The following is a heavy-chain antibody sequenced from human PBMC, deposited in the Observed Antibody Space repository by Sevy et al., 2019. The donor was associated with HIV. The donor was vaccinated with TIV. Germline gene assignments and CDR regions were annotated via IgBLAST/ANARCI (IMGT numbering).Heavy chain of an antibody. J-gene: IGHJ4*02. Sequence: GSLRLSCAASGFIFGSYAMNWVRQAPGKGLEWVAVISYDGSHKYYADSVKGRFTISRDSSKNTLYLQMHSLRTDDTAVYYCARDPGSSWSSFDYWGQRTLVTVSS. V-gene: IGHV3-30-3*01. CDR2: ISYDGSHK. D-gene: IGHD6-13*01. CDR3: ARDPGSSWSSFDY. CDR1: GFIFGSYA.